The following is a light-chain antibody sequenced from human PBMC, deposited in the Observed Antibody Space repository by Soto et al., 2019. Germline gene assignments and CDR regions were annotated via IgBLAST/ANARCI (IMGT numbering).Light chain of an antibody. Sequence: EIVMTQSPATLSASPGERVTLSCRASQSLNNNLAWYQQKPGQAPRLLIYSASTRATGIPARFSGSGSGTEFTLTISSLQSEDFAVYYCQHHHNWLLTFGGGTKVEIK. J-gene: IGKJ4*01. CDR2: SAS. CDR3: QHHHNWLLT. V-gene: IGKV3-15*01. CDR1: QSLNNN.